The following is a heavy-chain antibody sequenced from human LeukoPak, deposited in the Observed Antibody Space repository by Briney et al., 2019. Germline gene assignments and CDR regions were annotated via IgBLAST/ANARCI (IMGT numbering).Heavy chain of an antibody. CDR3: ARVLRAASWRSYDY. J-gene: IGHJ4*02. Sequence: SETLSLTCSVSDGSIRTYYWSWIRQSPGQGLEWIGNIYYRGDINYNPSLKSRVTISIDTSRNQFSLRLNSMTAADTAVYYCARVLRAASWRSYDYWGQGSLVTVSS. CDR2: IYYRGDI. D-gene: IGHD5-18*01. V-gene: IGHV4-59*01. CDR1: DGSIRTYY.